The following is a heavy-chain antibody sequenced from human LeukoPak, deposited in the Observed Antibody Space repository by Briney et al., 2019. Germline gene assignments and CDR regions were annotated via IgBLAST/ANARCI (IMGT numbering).Heavy chain of an antibody. CDR2: INPNSGGT. D-gene: IGHD3-3*01. CDR3: ARATDGRFLEWSRDYYYMDV. CDR1: VYTFSAPS. V-gene: IGHV1-2*02. J-gene: IGHJ6*03. Sequence: ASVKISCKTPVYTFSAPSMYTVRQTPGQGLEWVGWINPNSGGTNSAQKFQGRVTMTRDSSISTAFMELSRLRSDDTAVYYCARATDGRFLEWSRDYYYMDVWGKGTTVTVSS.